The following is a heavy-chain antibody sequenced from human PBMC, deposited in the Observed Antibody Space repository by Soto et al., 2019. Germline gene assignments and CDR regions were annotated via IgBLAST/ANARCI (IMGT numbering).Heavy chain of an antibody. CDR3: AKVTSSSANYYGMDV. CDR1: GFTFSSYA. Sequence: EVQLLESGGGLVQPGGSLRLSCAASGFTFSSYAMSWVRQAPGKGLEWVSAISGSGGSTYYADSVKGRFTISRDNSKNTLYMQMNSVSVEDTAVYYCAKVTSSSANYYGMDVWGQATTLTVSS. CDR2: ISGSGGST. J-gene: IGHJ6*02. V-gene: IGHV3-23*01.